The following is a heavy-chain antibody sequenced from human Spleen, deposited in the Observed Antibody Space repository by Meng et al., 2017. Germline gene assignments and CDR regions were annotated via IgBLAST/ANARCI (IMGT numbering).Heavy chain of an antibody. CDR1: GGTFSSYA. J-gene: IGHJ4*02. D-gene: IGHD5-24*01. Sequence: QVPLVQSGVEGKKPWSSVQVSCKASGGTFSSYAISWVRQAPGQGLEWMGGIIPIFGTANYAQKFQGRVTITADKSTSTAYMELSSLRSEDTAVYYCASGMAVIDYWGQGTLVTVSS. CDR3: ASGMAVIDY. V-gene: IGHV1-69*06. CDR2: IIPIFGTA.